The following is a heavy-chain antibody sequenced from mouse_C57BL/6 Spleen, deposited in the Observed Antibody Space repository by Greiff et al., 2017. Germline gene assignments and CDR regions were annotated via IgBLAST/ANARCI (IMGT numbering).Heavy chain of an antibody. Sequence: DVHLVESGGGLVKPGGSLKLSCAASGFTFSDYGMHWVRQAPEKGLEWVAYISSGSSTIYYADTVKGRFTISRDNAKNTLFLQMTSLRSEDTAMYYCARDYDYDLAWFAYWGQGTLVTVSA. CDR1: GFTFSDYG. V-gene: IGHV5-17*01. J-gene: IGHJ3*01. D-gene: IGHD2-4*01. CDR3: ARDYDYDLAWFAY. CDR2: ISSGSSTI.